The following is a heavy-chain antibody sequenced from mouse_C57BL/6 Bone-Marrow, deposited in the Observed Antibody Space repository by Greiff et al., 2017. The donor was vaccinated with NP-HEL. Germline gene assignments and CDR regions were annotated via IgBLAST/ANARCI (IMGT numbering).Heavy chain of an antibody. CDR3: ARRNWDAFCG. D-gene: IGHD4-1*01. J-gene: IGHJ2*01. CDR1: EYAFPTYG. CDR2: INSDSGST. Sequence: EVKLMEPGGGLVQPGESLKLSCEANEYAFPTYGMPWVRKTPEKRLEWVGAINSDSGSTNYPDTMERRVIMSRDNTKKTLYLQMSSLRSEDAALYYCARRNWDAFCGWGKGTTLTVSS. V-gene: IGHV5-2*01.